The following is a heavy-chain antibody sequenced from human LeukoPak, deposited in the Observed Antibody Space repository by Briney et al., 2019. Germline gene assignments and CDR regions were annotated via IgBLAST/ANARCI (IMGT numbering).Heavy chain of an antibody. D-gene: IGHD4-23*01. CDR1: GYSISSGYY. J-gene: IGHJ4*02. V-gene: IGHV4-38-2*01. CDR2: IYHSGST. CDR3: ARTDYGGNGDY. Sequence: SETLSLTCAVSGYSISSGYYWGWIRQPPGKGLEWIGSIYHSGSTYYNPSLKSRVTISVDTSKNQFSLKLSSVTAADTAVYYRARTDYGGNGDYWGQGTLVTASS.